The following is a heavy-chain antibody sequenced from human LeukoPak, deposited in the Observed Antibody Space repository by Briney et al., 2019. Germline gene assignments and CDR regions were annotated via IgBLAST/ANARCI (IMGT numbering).Heavy chain of an antibody. V-gene: IGHV3-30-3*01. Sequence: GGSLRLSCAASGFTFSSYAMHWVRQAPGKGLEWVAVISYDGSNKYYADSVKGRFTISRDNSKNTLYLQMNSLRAEDTAVYYCAKGRGITGGAFDIWGQGTMVTVSS. CDR2: ISYDGSNK. D-gene: IGHD1-20*01. J-gene: IGHJ3*02. CDR3: AKGRGITGGAFDI. CDR1: GFTFSSYA.